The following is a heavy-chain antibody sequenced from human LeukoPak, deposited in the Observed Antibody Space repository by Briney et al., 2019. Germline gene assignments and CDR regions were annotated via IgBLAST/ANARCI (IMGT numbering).Heavy chain of an antibody. CDR1: GYTFTNYH. Sequence: ASVKVSCKASGYTFTNYHINWVRQATGQRLEWVGWMNPNNGDSSYAQKFQGRVTITRGPSITTSYMELRSLRSDDTAVYFCARTTSFTASGYDYWGQGALVTVSS. CDR2: MNPNNGDS. J-gene: IGHJ4*02. D-gene: IGHD6-25*01. V-gene: IGHV1-8*03. CDR3: ARTTSFTASGYDY.